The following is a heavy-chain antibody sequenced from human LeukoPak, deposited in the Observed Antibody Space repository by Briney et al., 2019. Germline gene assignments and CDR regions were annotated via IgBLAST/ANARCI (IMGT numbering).Heavy chain of an antibody. D-gene: IGHD3-10*01. V-gene: IGHV3-7*01. CDR3: AKGAFRDQVQGYYYMDV. CDR1: GFTFSSYW. J-gene: IGHJ6*03. Sequence: GGSLRLSCAASGFTFSSYWMSWVRQAPGKGLEWVANIKQDGSEKYYVDSVKGRFIISRDNAKNTLYLQMNSLRAEDTAVYYCAKGAFRDQVQGYYYMDVWGKGTTVTVSS. CDR2: IKQDGSEK.